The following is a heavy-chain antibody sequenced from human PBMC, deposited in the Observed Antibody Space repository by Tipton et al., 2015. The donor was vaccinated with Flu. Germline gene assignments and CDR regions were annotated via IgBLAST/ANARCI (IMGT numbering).Heavy chain of an antibody. Sequence: SLRLSCEASGFSFSDSWMNWVRKAPGKGLEWVANIKRDGNEDYYLDSVRGRFTISRDNAKRTLYLQMNRLRDEDTAIYYCAREYLIGFWSGYADYWGQGSRVTVSS. CDR3: AREYLIGFWSGYADY. V-gene: IGHV3-7*01. CDR1: GFSFSDSW. J-gene: IGHJ4*02. CDR2: IKRDGNED. D-gene: IGHD3-3*01.